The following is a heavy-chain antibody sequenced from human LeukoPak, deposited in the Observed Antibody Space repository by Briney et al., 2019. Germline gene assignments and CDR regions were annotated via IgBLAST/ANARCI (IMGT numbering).Heavy chain of an antibody. CDR2: FKTNYNQV. J-gene: IGHJ4*02. CDR3: ARSVPDYTRFDF. CDR1: GFTFSDYA. V-gene: IGHV3-23*05. D-gene: IGHD4-11*01. Sequence: GGSLRLSCVASGFTFSDYAMNWVRQAPGKGLEWVSTFKTNYNQVYYAESVRGRFTISTDNSKKTAYLQMNGLRVEDTALYYCARSVPDYTRFDFWGQGALVTVSS.